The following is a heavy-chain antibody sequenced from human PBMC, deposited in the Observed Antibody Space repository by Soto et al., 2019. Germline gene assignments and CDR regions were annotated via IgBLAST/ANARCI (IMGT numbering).Heavy chain of an antibody. CDR3: ARVRYSGYDSEYYFDY. CDR1: GFTFSSYS. J-gene: IGHJ4*02. CDR2: ISSSSSYI. Sequence: PVGSLRLSCAASGFTFSSYSMNWVRQAPGKGLEWVSSISSSSSYIYYADSEKGRFTISRDNAKNSLYLQMNSLRAEDTAVYYCARVRYSGYDSEYYFDYWGQGTPVTVSS. D-gene: IGHD5-12*01. V-gene: IGHV3-21*01.